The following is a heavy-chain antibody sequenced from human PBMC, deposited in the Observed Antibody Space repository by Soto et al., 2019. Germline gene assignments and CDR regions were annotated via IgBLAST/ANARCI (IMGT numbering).Heavy chain of an antibody. D-gene: IGHD3-22*01. V-gene: IGHV4-59*01. CDR1: GGSISSYY. J-gene: IGHJ5*02. Sequence: SETLSLTCTVSGGSISSYYWSWIRQPPGKGLEWIGYIYYSGSTNYNPSLKSRVTISVDTSKNQFSLKLSSVTAADTAVYYCARDLETLLYDSSGYYSRWFDPWGQGTLVTVSS. CDR2: IYYSGST. CDR3: ARDLETLLYDSSGYYSRWFDP.